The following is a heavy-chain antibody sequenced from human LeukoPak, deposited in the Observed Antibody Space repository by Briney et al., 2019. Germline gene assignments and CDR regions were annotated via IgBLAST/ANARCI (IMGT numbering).Heavy chain of an antibody. J-gene: IGHJ3*02. Sequence: SVKVSCKASGGTFSSYAISWVRQAPGQGLEWMGRIIPIFGTADYAQKFQGRVTITTDESTSTAYMELSSLRSEDTAVYYCARAEGPYCSGGSCYRSGAFDIWGQGTMVTVSS. D-gene: IGHD2-15*01. CDR2: IIPIFGTA. CDR3: ARAEGPYCSGGSCYRSGAFDI. V-gene: IGHV1-69*05. CDR1: GGTFSSYA.